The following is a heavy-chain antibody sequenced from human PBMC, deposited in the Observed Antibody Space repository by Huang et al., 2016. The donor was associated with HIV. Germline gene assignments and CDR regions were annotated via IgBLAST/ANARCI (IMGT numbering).Heavy chain of an antibody. V-gene: IGHV3-30*02. CDR3: AKVTLGFDY. J-gene: IGHJ4*02. CDR2: IQYYGTKK. Sequence: QVQLVESGGGVVQPGGSLRLSCATSGFTFSSYGMHWVRQAPGLGLELVAFIQYYGTKKYYADSVKGRFNISRDNSKNMLHLQMNNLRVEDTAAYFCAKVTLGFDYWGQGTWVTVSS. CDR1: GFTFSSYG. D-gene: IGHD2-15*01.